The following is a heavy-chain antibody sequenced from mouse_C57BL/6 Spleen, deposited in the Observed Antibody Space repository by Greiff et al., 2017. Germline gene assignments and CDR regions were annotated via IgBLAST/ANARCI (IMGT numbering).Heavy chain of an antibody. Sequence: EVHLVESGGGLVQPGGSMKLSCVASGFTFSNYWMNWVRQSPEKGLEWVAQIRLKSDNYATHYAESVKGRFTISRDDSKSSVYLQMNNLRAEDTGIYYCTGDHWDRISYYAMDYWGQGTSVTVSS. D-gene: IGHD4-1*01. CDR3: TGDHWDRISYYAMDY. CDR1: GFTFSNYW. CDR2: IRLKSDNYAT. J-gene: IGHJ4*01. V-gene: IGHV6-3*01.